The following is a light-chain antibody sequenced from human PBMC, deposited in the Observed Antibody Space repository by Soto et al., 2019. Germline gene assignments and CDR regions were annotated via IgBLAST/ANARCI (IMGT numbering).Light chain of an antibody. CDR1: SSDVGGYNY. J-gene: IGLJ1*01. CDR3: SSYAGSNNLV. CDR2: EVS. Sequence: GSISNNKTSSDVGGYNYVSWYQQHPGKAPKLMIYEVSKRPSRVPDRFSGSKSGNTASLTVSGLQAEDEADYYCSSYAGSNNLVFGTGTKVTVL. V-gene: IGLV2-8*01.